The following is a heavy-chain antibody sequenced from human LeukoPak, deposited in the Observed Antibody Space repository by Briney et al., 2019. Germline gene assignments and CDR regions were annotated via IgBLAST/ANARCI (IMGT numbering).Heavy chain of an antibody. CDR3: AGAEWLQLHAFDI. V-gene: IGHV1-2*02. D-gene: IGHD5-24*01. J-gene: IGHJ3*02. CDR1: GYTFTGYY. CDR2: INPNSGGT. Sequence: ASVKVSCKASGYTFTGYYMHWVRQAPGQGLEWMGWINPNSGGTNYAQKFQGRVTMTRDTSISTAYMELSRLRSDDTAVYYCAGAEWLQLHAFDIWGQGTMVTVSS.